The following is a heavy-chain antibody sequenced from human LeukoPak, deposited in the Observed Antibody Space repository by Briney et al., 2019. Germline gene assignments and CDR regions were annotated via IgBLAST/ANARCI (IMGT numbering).Heavy chain of an antibody. CDR1: GFTFSSYS. V-gene: IGHV3-21*01. D-gene: IGHD2-8*01. J-gene: IGHJ3*02. Sequence: PGGSLRLSCAASGFTFSSYSMNWVRQAPGKGLEWVSSISSSSSYTYYADSVKGRFTISRDNAKNSLYLQMNSLRGEDTAVYYCARDSLDIALMVFWSALDIWGQGTKVTVSS. CDR3: ARDSLDIALMVFWSALDI. CDR2: ISSSSSYT.